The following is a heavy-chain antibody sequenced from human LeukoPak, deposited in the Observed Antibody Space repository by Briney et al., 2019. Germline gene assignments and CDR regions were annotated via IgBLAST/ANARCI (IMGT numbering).Heavy chain of an antibody. CDR2: IKSKTDDRTT. J-gene: IGHJ4*02. CDR3: TTRWKHSTRKFDC. V-gene: IGHV3-15*06. Sequence: GGSLRLSCAASGFNFSNAWMNWVRQAPGKGLEWLGRIKSKTDDRTTNYSAPGKSRLTILTDESKNTPKLQKKNMQSEDKAGYYCTTRWKHSTRKFDCWGQGTLVGVS. CDR1: GFNFSNAW. D-gene: IGHD2-2*01.